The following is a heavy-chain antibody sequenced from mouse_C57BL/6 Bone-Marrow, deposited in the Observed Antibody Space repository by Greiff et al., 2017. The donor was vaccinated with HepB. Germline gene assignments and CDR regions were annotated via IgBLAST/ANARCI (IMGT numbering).Heavy chain of an antibody. J-gene: IGHJ1*03. D-gene: IGHD1-1*01. CDR1: GYTFTSYW. CDR3: ARKYGSSTWYFDV. V-gene: IGHV1-72*01. CDR2: IDPNSGGT. Sequence: VQLQQPGAELVKPGASVKLSCKASGYTFTSYWMHWVKQRPGRGLEWIGRIDPNSGGTKYNEKFKSKDTLTVDKPSSTAYMQLSSLTSEDSAVYDCARKYGSSTWYFDVWGTGTTVTVSS.